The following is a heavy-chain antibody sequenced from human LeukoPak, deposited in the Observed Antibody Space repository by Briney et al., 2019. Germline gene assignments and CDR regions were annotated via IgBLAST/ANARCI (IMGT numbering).Heavy chain of an antibody. J-gene: IGHJ4*02. D-gene: IGHD1-1*01. CDR3: TTDKLERGRSNDY. V-gene: IGHV3-15*01. Sequence: GGSLRLSCAASGFTFSNAWMSWVRQAPGKGLEWVGRIKSKTDGGTTDYAAPVKGRFTISRDDSKNTLYLQMNSLKTEDTAVYYCTTDKLERGRSNDYWGQGTLVTVSS. CDR2: IKSKTDGGTT. CDR1: GFTFSNAW.